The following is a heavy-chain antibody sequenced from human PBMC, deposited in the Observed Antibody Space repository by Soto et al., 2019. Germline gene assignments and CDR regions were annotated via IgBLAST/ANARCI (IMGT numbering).Heavy chain of an antibody. CDR1: GFTFSSCT. Sequence: EVHLVESGGGLVKPGGSLRLSCAVSGFTFSSCTMNWVRQAPGKGLEWVSSISPSSGHIYYADSVKGRFTISRDNAKNSLFLQMNSLRGEDTAVYYCSGCSGGACHKSYGMDVWGQGTTVTVSS. CDR3: SGCSGGACHKSYGMDV. CDR2: ISPSSGHI. D-gene: IGHD2-15*01. V-gene: IGHV3-21*06. J-gene: IGHJ6*02.